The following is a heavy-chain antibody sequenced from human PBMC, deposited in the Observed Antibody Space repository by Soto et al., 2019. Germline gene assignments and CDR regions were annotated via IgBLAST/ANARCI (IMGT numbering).Heavy chain of an antibody. J-gene: IGHJ4*02. CDR3: ARDMTRTVVPYFDF. V-gene: IGHV1-69*06. D-gene: IGHD1-7*01. Sequence: SVKVSCKASGGTFSNYVVNWVRQAPGQGLEWMGRIIPISGAANYAQKFQGRVTITADKSTSTSYMDLSSLRSEDTAVYYCARDMTRTVVPYFDFWGQGTLVTVSS. CDR1: GGTFSNYV. CDR2: IIPISGAA.